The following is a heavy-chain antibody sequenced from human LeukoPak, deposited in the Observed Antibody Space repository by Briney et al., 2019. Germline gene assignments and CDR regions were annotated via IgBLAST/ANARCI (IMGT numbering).Heavy chain of an antibody. J-gene: IGHJ6*02. D-gene: IGHD3-22*01. CDR1: GGSFSGYY. V-gene: IGHV4-34*01. CDR3: ARCQTAVIDYYYYGMDV. Sequence: SETLSLTCAVYGGSFSGYYWSWIRQPPGKGLEWIGEINHSGSTNYNPSLKSRVTISVDTSKNQFSLKLSSVTAADTAVYYCARCQTAVIDYYYYGMDVWGQGTTVTVSS. CDR2: INHSGST.